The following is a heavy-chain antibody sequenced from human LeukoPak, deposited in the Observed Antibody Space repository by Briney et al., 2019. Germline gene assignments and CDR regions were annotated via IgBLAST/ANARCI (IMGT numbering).Heavy chain of an antibody. CDR2: INAGNGNT. J-gene: IGHJ6*04. CDR3: VAGHDYGDSTYYYGLDV. V-gene: IGHV1-3*01. D-gene: IGHD4-17*01. Sequence: ASVKVSCKASGYTFTTYDMHWVRKAPGQRLEWMGWINAGNGNTKYSQKFQGRVTITRDTSASTAYMELSSLRSEDTSVYYCVAGHDYGDSTYYYGLDVWGKGTTVTVSS. CDR1: GYTFTTYD.